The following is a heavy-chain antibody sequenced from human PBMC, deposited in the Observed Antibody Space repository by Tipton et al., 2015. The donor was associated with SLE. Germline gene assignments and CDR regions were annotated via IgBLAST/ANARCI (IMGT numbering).Heavy chain of an antibody. J-gene: IGHJ4*02. CDR2: ISYTQST. CDR3: ARQGRIEVGELLLIDY. CDR1: HRTINENY. V-gene: IGHV4-34*01. Sequence: TLSLTCPLFHRTINENYLTWVRQPPGEGLQWIGDISYTQSTNYNPSLRSRVTISLDTSENHFSLKLSSVTAADTAIYYCARQGRIEVGELLLIDYWGQGTLVTVSS. D-gene: IGHD3-22*01.